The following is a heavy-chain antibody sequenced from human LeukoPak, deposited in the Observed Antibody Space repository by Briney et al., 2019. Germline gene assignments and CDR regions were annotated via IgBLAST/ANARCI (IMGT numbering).Heavy chain of an antibody. CDR1: GYTFTSYY. D-gene: IGHD3-22*01. J-gene: IGHJ4*02. V-gene: IGHV1-46*01. Sequence: ASVTVSCKASGYTFTSYYMHWVRQAPGQGLEWMGIINPSGGSTSYAQKFQGRVTMTRDTSTSTVYMEPSSLRSEDTAVYYCARDTLYCDYYDSSGENSGSLHDWGQGTLVTVSS. CDR2: INPSGGST. CDR3: ARDTLYCDYYDSSGENSGSLHD.